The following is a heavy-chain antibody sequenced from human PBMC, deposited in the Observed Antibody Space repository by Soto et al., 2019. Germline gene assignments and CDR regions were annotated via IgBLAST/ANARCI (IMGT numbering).Heavy chain of an antibody. CDR3: ARSPLTTLGAFDI. CDR1: GFTFSSYA. D-gene: IGHD4-17*01. CDR2: ISYDGSNK. J-gene: IGHJ3*02. V-gene: IGHV3-30-3*01. Sequence: GGSLRLSCAASGFTFSSYAMHWVRQAPGKGLEWVAVISYDGSNKYYADSVKGRFTISRDNSKNTLYLQMNSLRAEDTAVYYCARSPLTTLGAFDIWGQGTMVTVSS.